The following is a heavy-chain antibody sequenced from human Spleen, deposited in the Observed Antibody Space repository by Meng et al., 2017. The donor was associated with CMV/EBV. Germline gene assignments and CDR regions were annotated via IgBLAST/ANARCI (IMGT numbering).Heavy chain of an antibody. D-gene: IGHD6-19*01. CDR1: GGSISSSNL. CDR2: IYHSGST. CDR3: TRSGTSAWYYFDS. Sequence: VSGGSISSSNLWTWVRQVPGKGLEWIGEIYHSGSTNYNPSLKSRVTISVDKFKNQFSLKLGSVTAADTAVYYCTRSGTSAWYYFDSWGQGTLVTVSS. V-gene: IGHV4-4*02. J-gene: IGHJ4*02.